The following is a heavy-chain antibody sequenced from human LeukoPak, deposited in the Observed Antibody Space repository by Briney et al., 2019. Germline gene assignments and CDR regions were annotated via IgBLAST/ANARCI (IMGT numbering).Heavy chain of an antibody. Sequence: GGSLRLSCAASGFTLSSYSMNWVRQAPGKGLEWVSFISSSSSYIYYGDSVKGRFTISRDNSKNTLYLQMNNLRAEDTAIYYCAKDWGDDWGQGNLVTVSS. V-gene: IGHV3-21*04. CDR3: AKDWGDD. CDR1: GFTLSSYS. CDR2: ISSSSSYI. J-gene: IGHJ4*02. D-gene: IGHD3-16*01.